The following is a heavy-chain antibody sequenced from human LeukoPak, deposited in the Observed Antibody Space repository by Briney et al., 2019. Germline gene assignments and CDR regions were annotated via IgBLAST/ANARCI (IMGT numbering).Heavy chain of an antibody. CDR1: GFTFSSAW. Sequence: GGSLRLSCPGSGFTFSSAWMTWVRQAPGKGLEWVANIKEDGSEKYYVDSVKGRFTISRDNAKNSLYLQMNGLRAEDTAVYYCARASSWYTPSRFDPWGQGTLVTVSS. V-gene: IGHV3-7*01. CDR2: IKEDGSEK. J-gene: IGHJ5*02. D-gene: IGHD6-13*01. CDR3: ARASSWYTPSRFDP.